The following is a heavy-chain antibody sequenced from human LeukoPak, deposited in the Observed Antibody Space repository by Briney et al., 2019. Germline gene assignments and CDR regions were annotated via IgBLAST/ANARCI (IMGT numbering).Heavy chain of an antibody. D-gene: IGHD3-22*01. Sequence: GASVKVSCKASEGTFSSYAISWVRRAPGQGLEWMGRIIPIFGKASYAQTFQGRVTITADKSTTVVYMELNSLRSDDTAVYYCTRDKGYDSSGYTPSNYWGQGTLVTVSS. CDR2: IIPIFGKA. CDR1: EGTFSSYA. J-gene: IGHJ4*02. CDR3: TRDKGYDSSGYTPSNY. V-gene: IGHV1-69*04.